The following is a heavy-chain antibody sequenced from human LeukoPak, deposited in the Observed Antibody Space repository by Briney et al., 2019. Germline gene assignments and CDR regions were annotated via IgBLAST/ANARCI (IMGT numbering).Heavy chain of an antibody. Sequence: GGSLRLSCAASRFTMSGFSFSSYGMHWVRQAPGKGLEWVAFIRYDGSNKYYADSVKGRFTISRDNSKNMLHLQMNSLRVEDTAVYYCASRDGKSEFDNWGQGALVTVSS. CDR3: ASRDGKSEFDN. D-gene: IGHD5-24*01. CDR2: IRYDGSNK. J-gene: IGHJ4*02. CDR1: RFTMSGFSFSSYG. V-gene: IGHV3-30*02.